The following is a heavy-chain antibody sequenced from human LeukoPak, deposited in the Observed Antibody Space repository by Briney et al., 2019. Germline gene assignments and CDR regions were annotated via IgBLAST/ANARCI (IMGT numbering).Heavy chain of an antibody. Sequence: GGSLRLSCTASGFTFNNYWMHWVRQAPGKGLEWASRLKTDGSRTNYADSVKGRFTISRDNTKSTVYLQMNSLRAEDTAVYYCSRDHPGSNSLDYWGQGTLVTVSS. CDR1: GFTFNNYW. CDR2: LKTDGSRT. CDR3: SRDHPGSNSLDY. V-gene: IGHV3-74*01. J-gene: IGHJ4*02. D-gene: IGHD4-11*01.